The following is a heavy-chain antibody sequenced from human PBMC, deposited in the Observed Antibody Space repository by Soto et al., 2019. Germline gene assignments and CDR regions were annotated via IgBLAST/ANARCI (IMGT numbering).Heavy chain of an antibody. CDR3: ARGYSSSWSRYYYYGMDV. CDR1: GFTFSSFG. D-gene: IGHD6-13*01. CDR2: IWYDESNK. Sequence: QVQLVESGGGVVQPGRSLRLSCAASGFTFSSFGMHWVRQAPGKGLAWVAFIWYDESNKYYADSVKGRFTISRDNSKNTLYLQMNNLRAEDTAVYYCARGYSSSWSRYYYYGMDVWGQGTTVTVSS. J-gene: IGHJ6*02. V-gene: IGHV3-33*01.